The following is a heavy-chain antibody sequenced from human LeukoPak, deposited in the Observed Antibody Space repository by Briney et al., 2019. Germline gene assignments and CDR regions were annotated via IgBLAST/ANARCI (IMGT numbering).Heavy chain of an antibody. CDR1: GFTFDDYA. CDR3: AKGKWLSESPLDY. D-gene: IGHD3-22*01. J-gene: IGHJ4*02. Sequence: GGSLRLSCAASGFTFDDYAMHWVRQVPGKGLEWVSGISWNSGSIGYADSVKGRFTIPRDNARNSLYLQMNSLRAEDTALYYCAKGKWLSESPLDYWGQGTLVTVSS. V-gene: IGHV3-9*01. CDR2: ISWNSGSI.